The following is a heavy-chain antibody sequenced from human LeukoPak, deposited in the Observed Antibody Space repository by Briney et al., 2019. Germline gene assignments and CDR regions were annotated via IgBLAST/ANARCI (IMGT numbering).Heavy chain of an antibody. D-gene: IGHD2-8*02. CDR1: GGSISSGGYS. V-gene: IGHV4-30-2*01. CDR3: ARGPVVYACYFDY. J-gene: IGHJ4*02. CDR2: IYHSGST. Sequence: SETLSLTCAVSGGSISSGGYSWSWIRQPPGKGLEWIGYIYHSGSTYYNPSLKSRVTISVDRSKNQFSLKLSSVTAADTAVYYCARGPVVYACYFDYWGQGTLVTVSS.